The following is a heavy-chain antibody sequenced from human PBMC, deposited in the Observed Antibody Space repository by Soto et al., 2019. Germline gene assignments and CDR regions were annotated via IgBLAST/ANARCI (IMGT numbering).Heavy chain of an antibody. V-gene: IGHV3-30*18. J-gene: IGHJ4*02. CDR1: GFTFSSYC. CDR3: AKAILPGYCSGGSCDYFDY. CDR2: ISYDGSNK. Sequence: PGGSLILSCAASGFTFSSYCLHWVRQAPGKGLEWVAIISYDGSNKYYADSVKGRFTISRDNSKNTLYLQMNSLRAEDTAVYYCAKAILPGYCSGGSCDYFDYWGQGTLVTVSS. D-gene: IGHD2-15*01.